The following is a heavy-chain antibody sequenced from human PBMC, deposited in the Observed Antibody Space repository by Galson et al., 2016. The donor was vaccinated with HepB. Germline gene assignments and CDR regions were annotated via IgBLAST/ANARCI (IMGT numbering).Heavy chain of an antibody. CDR2: IWYDGSNK. CDR3: ARTGYCSSTSCLKGLDY. J-gene: IGHJ4*02. Sequence: SLRLSCAASGFTFSNYGMHWVRQAPGKGREGVAVIWYDGSNKYYADTVKGRFTISRDNSKNTLYLQMNSLIAEDTAVYYCARTGYCSSTSCLKGLDYWGQGTLVTVSS. D-gene: IGHD2-2*01. CDR1: GFTFSNYG. V-gene: IGHV3-33*01.